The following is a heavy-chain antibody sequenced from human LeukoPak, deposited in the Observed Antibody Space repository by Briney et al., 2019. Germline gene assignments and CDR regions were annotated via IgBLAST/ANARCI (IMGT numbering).Heavy chain of an antibody. CDR2: ISSSSSYI. J-gene: IGHJ5*02. D-gene: IGHD6-13*01. CDR3: ARDLGSSSWKTNWFDP. CDR1: GFTFSSYS. Sequence: SGGSLRLSCAASGFTFSSYSMNWVRQAPGKGLEWVSSISSSSSYIYYADSVKGRFTISRDNAKNSLYLQMNSLRAEDTAVYYCARDLGSSSWKTNWFDPWGQGTLVTVSS. V-gene: IGHV3-21*01.